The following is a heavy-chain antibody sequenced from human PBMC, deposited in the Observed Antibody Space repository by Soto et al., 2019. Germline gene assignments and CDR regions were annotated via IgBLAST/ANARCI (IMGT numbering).Heavy chain of an antibody. CDR1: GDSMTSGDYS. Sequence: QLQLQESGSRLVKSSQTLSLTCTVSGDSMTSGDYSWSWIRQPPGKGLEWLGYIYRTGNTHYSPSLKSRVCISQDRSKNQFSLELTSVTAADTAVYYCARGDYQYSIDYWGQGTLVTVSS. CDR2: IYRTGNT. J-gene: IGHJ4*02. D-gene: IGHD2-2*01. V-gene: IGHV4-30-2*01. CDR3: ARGDYQYSIDY.